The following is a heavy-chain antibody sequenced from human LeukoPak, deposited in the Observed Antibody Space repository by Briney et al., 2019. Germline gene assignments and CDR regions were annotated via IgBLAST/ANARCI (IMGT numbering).Heavy chain of an antibody. CDR3: ARDHSEPGVFLDS. V-gene: IGHV3-15*01. J-gene: IGHJ4*02. CDR1: GFTLSNAW. Sequence: GGSLRLSCAASGFTLSNAWMTWVRQAPGKGLEWVGRIKSKTDGGTTDYAAPVKGRFTISRDDSKNTLYLQMNSLRAEDTAVYFCARDHSEPGVFLDSWGQGTLVTVSS. D-gene: IGHD1-14*01. CDR2: IKSKTDGGTT.